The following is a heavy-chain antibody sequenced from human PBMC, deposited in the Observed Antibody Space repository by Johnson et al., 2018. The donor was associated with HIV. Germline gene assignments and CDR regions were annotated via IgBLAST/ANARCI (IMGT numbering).Heavy chain of an antibody. J-gene: IGHJ3*02. D-gene: IGHD5-18*01. CDR2: IYSGGDT. V-gene: IGHV3-66*01. Sequence: VQLVESGGGLVQPGGSLRLSCAASGFTFSSYWMSWVRQAPGKGLEWVSVIYSGGDTYYADSVKGRFTISRDNSKNTLYLQMNRLRAEDTAVYYCARAPGYSRAFDIWGQGTMVTVSS. CDR1: GFTFSSYW. CDR3: ARAPGYSRAFDI.